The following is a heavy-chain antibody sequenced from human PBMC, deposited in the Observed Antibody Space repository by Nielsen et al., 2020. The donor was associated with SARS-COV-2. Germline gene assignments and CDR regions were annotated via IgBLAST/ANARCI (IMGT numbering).Heavy chain of an antibody. CDR2: ISSSSSYI. CDR3: ARDYGPRLWFGELGAYYYYYYYMDV. V-gene: IGHV3-21*01. Sequence: GESLKISCAASGFTFSSYSMNWVRQAPGKGLEWVSSISSSSSYIYYADSVKGRFTISRDNAKNSLYLQMNSLRAEDTAVYYCARDYGPRLWFGELGAYYYYYYYMDVWGKGTTVTVSS. D-gene: IGHD3-10*01. J-gene: IGHJ6*03. CDR1: GFTFSSYS.